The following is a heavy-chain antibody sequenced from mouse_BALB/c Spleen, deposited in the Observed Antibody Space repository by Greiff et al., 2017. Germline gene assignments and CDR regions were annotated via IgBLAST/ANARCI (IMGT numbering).Heavy chain of an antibody. CDR1: GFTFSSYY. D-gene: IGHD2-1*01. CDR3: ARRNYYAMDY. Sequence: EVKVVESGGGLVKLGGSLKLSCAASGFTFSSYYMSWVRQTPEKRLELVAAINSNGGSTYYPDTVKGRFTISRDNAKNTLYLQMSSLKSEDTALYYCARRNYYAMDYWGQGTSVTVSS. CDR2: INSNGGST. V-gene: IGHV5-6-2*01. J-gene: IGHJ4*01.